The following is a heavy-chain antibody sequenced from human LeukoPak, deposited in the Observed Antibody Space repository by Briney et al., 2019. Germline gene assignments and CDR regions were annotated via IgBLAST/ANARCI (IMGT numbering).Heavy chain of an antibody. Sequence: PGGSLRLSCTASGLTFSTSGFNWVRQAPGKGLEWVSSISSGDSYTYFADSVKGRFTISRDNAKNLVYLQMNSLRAEDTAVYYCARGHHLPTVTPYFFDYWGQGTLVTVSS. J-gene: IGHJ4*02. D-gene: IGHD4-17*01. CDR2: ISSGDSYT. CDR1: GLTFSTSG. V-gene: IGHV3-21*01. CDR3: ARGHHLPTVTPYFFDY.